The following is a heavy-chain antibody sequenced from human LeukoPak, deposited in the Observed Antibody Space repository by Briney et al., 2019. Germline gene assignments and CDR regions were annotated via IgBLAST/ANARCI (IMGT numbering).Heavy chain of an antibody. D-gene: IGHD3-10*01. CDR1: GFTFSNYW. Sequence: GGSLILSCSASGFTFSNYWMHWGRQAPGKVLVGVSRINSDARSTSYADSVEGRFTISRDNAKKTLYLQMDSLRAEDTAVYYCARSGVWFGELLYLWGQGTLVTVSS. CDR2: INSDARST. J-gene: IGHJ4*02. CDR3: ARSGVWFGELLYL. V-gene: IGHV3-74*01.